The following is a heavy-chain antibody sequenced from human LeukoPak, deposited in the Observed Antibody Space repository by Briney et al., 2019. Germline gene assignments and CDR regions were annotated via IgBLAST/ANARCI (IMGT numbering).Heavy chain of an antibody. CDR3: ARDNYYVSGSYGYYYGMDA. D-gene: IGHD3-10*01. CDR1: GFTFSSYW. Sequence: PGGSLRLSCAASGFTFSSYWMSWVRQAPGKGLEWVANIKQDGSEKYYVDSVKGRFTISRDNAKNSLYLQMNSLRAEDTAFYYCARDNYYVSGSYGYYYGMDAWGQGTTVTVSS. V-gene: IGHV3-7*05. J-gene: IGHJ6*02. CDR2: IKQDGSEK.